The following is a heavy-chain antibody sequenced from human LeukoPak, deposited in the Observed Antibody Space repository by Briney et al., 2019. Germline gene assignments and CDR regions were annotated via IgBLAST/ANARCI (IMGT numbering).Heavy chain of an antibody. V-gene: IGHV3-23*01. CDR1: GFTFSSYA. D-gene: IGHD6-13*01. Sequence: PGGSLRLSCAASGFTFSSYAMSWVRQAPGKVLEWLSDIRGSGGRTYYAASVKGRFTISRDNSKNTLYLQINTLRADDTAVYYCARDPEFPGIAAVNWFDPWGQGTLVTVSS. J-gene: IGHJ5*02. CDR3: ARDPEFPGIAAVNWFDP. CDR2: IRGSGGRT.